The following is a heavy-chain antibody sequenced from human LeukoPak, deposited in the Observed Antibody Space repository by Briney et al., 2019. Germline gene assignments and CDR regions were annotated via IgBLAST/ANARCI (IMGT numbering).Heavy chain of an antibody. D-gene: IGHD5-24*01. Sequence: SETLSLTCTVSGGSIRNYYWGWIRQPPGKGLEWIGNIYYSGSTYYSPSLKSRVTISIDTSTNHFSLKLSSVTAADTAVYFCARERRDGYRRFDYWGQGTLVTVSS. J-gene: IGHJ4*02. CDR1: GGSIRNYY. V-gene: IGHV4-39*07. CDR2: IYYSGST. CDR3: ARERRDGYRRFDY.